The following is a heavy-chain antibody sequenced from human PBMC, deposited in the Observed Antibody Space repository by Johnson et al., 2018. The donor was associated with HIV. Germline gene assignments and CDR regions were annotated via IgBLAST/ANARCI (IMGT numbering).Heavy chain of an antibody. J-gene: IGHJ3*02. CDR1: GFTFSSYA. V-gene: IGHV3-30-3*01. CDR3: ARGKGAAAGLDAFDI. Sequence: QVLLVESGGGVVQPGRSLRLSCAASGFTFSSYAMHWVRQAPGKGLEWVAVISYDGSNKYYADSVKGRFTISRDNAKNSLYLQMNSLRVEDTALYYCARGKGAAAGLDAFDIWGQGSMVTFSS. D-gene: IGHD6-13*01. CDR2: ISYDGSNK.